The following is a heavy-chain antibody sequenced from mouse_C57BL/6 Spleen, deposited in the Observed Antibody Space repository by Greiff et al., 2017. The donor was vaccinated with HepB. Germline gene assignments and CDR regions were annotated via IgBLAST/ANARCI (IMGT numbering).Heavy chain of an antibody. Sequence: QVQLQQPGAELVKPGASVKLSCKASGYTFTSYWMHWVKQRPGQGLEWIGMIHPNSGSTNYNEKFKSKATLTVDKSSSTAYMQLSSLTSEDSAVYYCARWGLRYYFDYWGQGTTLTVSS. V-gene: IGHV1-64*01. J-gene: IGHJ2*01. CDR2: IHPNSGST. CDR1: GYTFTSYW. D-gene: IGHD2-4*01. CDR3: ARWGLRYYFDY.